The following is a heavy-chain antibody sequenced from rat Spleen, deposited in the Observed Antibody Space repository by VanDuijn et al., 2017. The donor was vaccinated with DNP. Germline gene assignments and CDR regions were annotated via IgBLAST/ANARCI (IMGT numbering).Heavy chain of an antibody. V-gene: IGHV5-22*01. Sequence: EVQLVESGGGLVQPGRSLKLSCAASGFTFSAYYMAWVRQAPAKGLEWVAYIGSPAYAPYYGDSVKGRFTISRDNAKSTLYLQMNSLRSEDMATYYCARHDYSGALWDYWGQGVMVAVSS. CDR1: GFTFSAYY. CDR2: IGSPAYAP. J-gene: IGHJ2*01. D-gene: IGHD1-1*01. CDR3: ARHDYSGALWDY.